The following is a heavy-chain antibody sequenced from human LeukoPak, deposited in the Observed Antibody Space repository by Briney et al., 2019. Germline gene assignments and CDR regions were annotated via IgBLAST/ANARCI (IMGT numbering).Heavy chain of an antibody. CDR1: RYTFTGYY. CDR3: ARGVGGSGPNWFDP. CDR2: INPNSGGT. D-gene: IGHD2-15*01. Sequence: ASVKVSRKASRYTFTGYYMHWVRQAPGQGLEWMGWINPNSGGTNYAQKFQGRVTMTRDTSISTAYMELSRLRSDDTAVYYCARGVGGSGPNWFDPWGQGTLVTVSS. J-gene: IGHJ5*02. V-gene: IGHV1-2*02.